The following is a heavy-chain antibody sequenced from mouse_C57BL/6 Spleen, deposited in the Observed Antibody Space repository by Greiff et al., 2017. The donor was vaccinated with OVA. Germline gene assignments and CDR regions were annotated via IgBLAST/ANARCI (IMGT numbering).Heavy chain of an antibody. Sequence: DVKLQESGPGLVKPSQSLSLTCSVTGYSITSGYYWNWIRQFPGNKLEWMGYISYDGSNNYNPSLKNRISITRDTSKNQFFLKLNSVTTEDTATYYCARAEGPYYGSSYWYFDVWGTGTTVTVSS. CDR2: ISYDGSN. CDR1: GYSITSGYY. V-gene: IGHV3-6*01. CDR3: ARAEGPYYGSSYWYFDV. D-gene: IGHD1-1*01. J-gene: IGHJ1*03.